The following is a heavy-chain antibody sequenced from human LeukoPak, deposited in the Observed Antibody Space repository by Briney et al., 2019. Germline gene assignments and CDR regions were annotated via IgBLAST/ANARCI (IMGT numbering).Heavy chain of an antibody. CDR3: ARDQAEEWLLSRYFDH. CDR1: GFTFSSYW. J-gene: IGHJ4*02. D-gene: IGHD3-3*01. V-gene: IGHV3-7*01. CDR2: IKQDGSEK. Sequence: GGCLRLSCAASGFTFSSYWMSWVRQAPGKGLEWVANIKQDGSEKYYVDSVKGRFTISRDNARNSLYLQMDSLSAEDTAVYYCARDQAEEWLLSRYFDHWGQGALVTVSS.